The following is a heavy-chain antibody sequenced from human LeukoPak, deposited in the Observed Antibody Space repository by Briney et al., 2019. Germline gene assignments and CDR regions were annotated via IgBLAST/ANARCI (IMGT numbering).Heavy chain of an antibody. D-gene: IGHD6-19*01. V-gene: IGHV3-23*01. Sequence: GGSLRLSCAASGFTFSSYAMSWVRQAPGKGLEWVSAISGSGGSTYYADSVKGRFTISRDNSKNTLYLQMNSLRAEDTAVYYCAKDLPAVRAVAGTGLFDYWGQGTLVTVSS. CDR1: GFTFSSYA. J-gene: IGHJ4*02. CDR2: ISGSGGST. CDR3: AKDLPAVRAVAGTGLFDY.